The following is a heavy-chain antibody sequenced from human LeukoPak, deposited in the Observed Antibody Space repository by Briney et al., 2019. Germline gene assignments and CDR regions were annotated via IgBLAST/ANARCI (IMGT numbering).Heavy chain of an antibody. CDR3: ARGDLPGGD. CDR1: GYTFTGHY. Sequence: ASVKVSCKTSGYTFTGHYIHWVRQAPGQGLEWLGWINPNSGATNYAQKFQGRVTMTRDMSDRAAYMELTSLRFDGTAVYFCARGDLPGGDWGQGTLVTVSS. J-gene: IGHJ4*02. V-gene: IGHV1-2*02. CDR2: INPNSGAT. D-gene: IGHD1-14*01.